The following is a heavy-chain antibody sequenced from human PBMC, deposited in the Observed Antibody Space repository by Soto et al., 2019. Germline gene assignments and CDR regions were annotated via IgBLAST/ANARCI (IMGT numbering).Heavy chain of an antibody. J-gene: IGHJ3*01. CDR1: GLTVSGKKY. Sequence: LRLSCAAFGLTVSGKKYVAWVRQAPGKGLEWISALYDVDGTYYADSVKGRFTTSTDSSKTTVYLQMNGLRPDDTAVYYCASWHEREHAYDVWGRGTTVTVSS. V-gene: IGHV3-53*01. CDR3: ASWHEREHAYDV. CDR2: LYDVDGT. D-gene: IGHD1-1*01.